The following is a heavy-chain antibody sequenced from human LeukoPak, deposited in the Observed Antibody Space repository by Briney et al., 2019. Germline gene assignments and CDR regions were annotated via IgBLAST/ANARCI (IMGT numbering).Heavy chain of an antibody. V-gene: IGHV3-23*01. CDR2: ISGSGGST. Sequence: GRSLRPSCAASGFTFSSYAMSWVRQAPGKGLEWVSAISGSGGSTYYADSVKGRFTISRDNSKNTLYLQMNSLRAEDTAVYYCARGSYYYDSSDYSHRGFDYWGQGTLVTVSS. CDR1: GFTFSSYA. J-gene: IGHJ4*02. CDR3: ARGSYYYDSSDYSHRGFDY. D-gene: IGHD3-22*01.